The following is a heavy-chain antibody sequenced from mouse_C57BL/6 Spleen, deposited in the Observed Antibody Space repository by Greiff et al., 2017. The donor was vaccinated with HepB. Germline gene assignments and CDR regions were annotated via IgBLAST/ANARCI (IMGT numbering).Heavy chain of an antibody. CDR3: ARGGTGTEFAY. CDR1: GYTFTSYG. CDR2: IYPRSGNT. Sequence: QVQLQQSGAELARPGASVKLSCKASGYTFTSYGISWVKQRTGQGLEWIGEIYPRSGNTYYNEKFKGKATLTEDKSSSTAYMELRSLTSEDSAVYFCARGGTGTEFAYWGQGTLVTVSA. V-gene: IGHV1-81*01. J-gene: IGHJ3*01. D-gene: IGHD4-1*01.